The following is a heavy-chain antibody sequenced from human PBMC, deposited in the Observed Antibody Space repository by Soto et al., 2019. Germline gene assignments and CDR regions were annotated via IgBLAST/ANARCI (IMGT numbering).Heavy chain of an antibody. J-gene: IGHJ4*02. CDR3: ARASGSNIHFDY. CDR2: INTDGSST. V-gene: IGHV3-74*01. D-gene: IGHD1-26*01. Sequence: EVQLVESGGGLVQPGGSLRLSCAASGLTCSSYWMHWVRQAPGKGLVWVSRINTDGSSTTYADSVKGRFTISRDNTKNTLYLQMNSLRVEDTAVYYCARASGSNIHFDYWGQGTLVTVSS. CDR1: GLTCSSYW.